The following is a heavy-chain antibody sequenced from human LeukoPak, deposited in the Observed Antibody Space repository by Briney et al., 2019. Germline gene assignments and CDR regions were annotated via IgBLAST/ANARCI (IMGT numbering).Heavy chain of an antibody. J-gene: IGHJ4*02. CDR2: IFYSGAT. CDR1: DGSITSGTYF. Sequence: SETLSLTCTVSDGSITSGTYFWGWIRQPPGKGLEWLGSIFYSGATYYNPSLKSRVSIYIDTSKKHFSLQLTSVTAADSAVYYCARHGHKNEYVRPGVDSWGQGTRVTVS. CDR3: ARHGHKNEYVRPGVDS. V-gene: IGHV4-39*01. D-gene: IGHD1-1*01.